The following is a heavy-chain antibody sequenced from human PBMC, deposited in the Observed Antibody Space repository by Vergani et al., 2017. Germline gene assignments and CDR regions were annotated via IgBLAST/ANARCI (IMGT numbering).Heavy chain of an antibody. CDR1: GFTFSSYG. J-gene: IGHJ6*02. CDR3: AKDLGGSGWYFSVHYYYGMDV. Sequence: QVQLVESGGGVVQPGGSLRLSCAASGFTFSSYGMHWVRQAPGKGLEWVAFIRYDGSNKYYAGSVKGRFTISRDNSKNTLYLQMNSLRAEDTAVYYCAKDLGGSGWYFSVHYYYGMDVWGQGTTVTVSS. D-gene: IGHD6-19*01. V-gene: IGHV3-30*02. CDR2: IRYDGSNK.